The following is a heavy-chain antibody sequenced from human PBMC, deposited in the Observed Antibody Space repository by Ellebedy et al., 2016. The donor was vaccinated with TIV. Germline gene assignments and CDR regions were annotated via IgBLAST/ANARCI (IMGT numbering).Heavy chain of an antibody. Sequence: ASVKVSCKASGYTFTSYYMHWARQAPGQGLEWMGIINPSGGSTRYAQKLQGRVTMTRDTSTSTVYMELSSLRSEDTAVYYCARDLVYCGGDCSHKPNYGMDVWGQGTTVTVSS. CDR1: GYTFTSYY. CDR3: ARDLVYCGGDCSHKPNYGMDV. CDR2: INPSGGST. J-gene: IGHJ6*02. V-gene: IGHV1-46*04. D-gene: IGHD2-21*02.